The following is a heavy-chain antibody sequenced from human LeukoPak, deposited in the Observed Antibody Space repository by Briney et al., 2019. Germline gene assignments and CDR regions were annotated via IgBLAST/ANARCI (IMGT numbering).Heavy chain of an antibody. J-gene: IGHJ4*02. CDR2: IYPADSDT. CDR3: ASWGIQLKGRGFDF. D-gene: IGHD5-18*01. V-gene: IGHV5-51*01. Sequence: GESLKISCKASGYNFTNYWIGWVRQMPGKGLEWVGNIYPADSDTRYSPSFQGQVTISAVKSIRTAYLLWSSLKASDTAMYYCASWGIQLKGRGFDFWGQGTLVTVSS. CDR1: GYNFTNYW.